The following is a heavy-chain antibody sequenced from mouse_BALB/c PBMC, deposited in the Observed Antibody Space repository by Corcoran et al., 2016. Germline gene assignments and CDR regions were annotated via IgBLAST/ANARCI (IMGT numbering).Heavy chain of an antibody. CDR3: ARCDWYFDV. CDR2: IDHANGNT. Sequence: EIQLQQSGTELVMPGASVKLSYTASGLNINDTYMHWVKQRHEQGREWIGRIDHANGNTTYDPKLHGKATSTEDTSSNTAYLQLSSLTSEETAYYYCARCDWYFDVGGAGTTVTVSS. J-gene: IGHJ1*01. CDR1: GLNINDTY. V-gene: IGHV14-3*02.